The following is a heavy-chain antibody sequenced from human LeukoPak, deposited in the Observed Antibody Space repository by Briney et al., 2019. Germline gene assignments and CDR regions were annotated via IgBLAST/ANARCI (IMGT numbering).Heavy chain of an antibody. CDR1: GFTFDDYA. Sequence: GGSLRLSCAASGFTFDDYAMHWVRHAPGKGLEWVSGISWNSGSIDYADSVQGRFTISRDNAKNSLYLQMNSLRAEDTALYYCAKGGSGYYQETLYYFDYWGQGTLVTVSS. J-gene: IGHJ4*02. V-gene: IGHV3-9*01. D-gene: IGHD3-22*01. CDR3: AKGGSGYYQETLYYFDY. CDR2: ISWNSGSI.